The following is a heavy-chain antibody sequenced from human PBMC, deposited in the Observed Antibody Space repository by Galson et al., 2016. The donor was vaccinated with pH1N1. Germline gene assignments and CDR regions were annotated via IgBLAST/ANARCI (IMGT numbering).Heavy chain of an antibody. D-gene: IGHD2-21*01. CDR1: GNSFSTSW. Sequence: QSGAEVKKPGESLKISCKGSGNSFSTSWIGWVRQLPGKGLEWMGIIYVGDSDTRYNPSFQGQVTISADKSIRTAYLQWSSLKASDTAIYYCAEHAALDPLVGFYYMDVWGNGTTVTVSS. V-gene: IGHV5-51*03. J-gene: IGHJ6*03. CDR2: IYVGDSDT. CDR3: AEHAALDPLVGFYYMDV.